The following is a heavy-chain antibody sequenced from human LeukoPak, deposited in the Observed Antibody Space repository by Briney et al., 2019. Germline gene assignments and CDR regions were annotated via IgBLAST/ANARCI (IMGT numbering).Heavy chain of an antibody. CDR3: ARRGDTPMIGDH. CDR1: GFTFSSYG. J-gene: IGHJ4*02. Sequence: GGSLRLSCAASGFTFSSYGMNWVRQALGKGLEWLSYLSNTGNIHYAQSVKGRFTISRDNAKNSLYLQMDGLRVEDTAVYYCARRGDTPMIGDHWGQGILVTVAS. V-gene: IGHV3-48*01. CDR2: LSNTGNI. D-gene: IGHD5-18*01.